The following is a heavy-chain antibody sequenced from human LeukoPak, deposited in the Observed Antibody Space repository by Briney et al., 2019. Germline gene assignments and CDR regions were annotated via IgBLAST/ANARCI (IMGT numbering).Heavy chain of an antibody. D-gene: IGHD2-21*02. CDR3: ARDGLAYCGGDSYPGYFQH. V-gene: IGHV1-69*05. CDR1: GGTFSSYA. CDR2: IIPIFATA. Sequence: SVKVSCKASGGTFSSYAISWVRQAPGQGLEWMGRIIPIFATANYAQKFQGRVTITTDESTSTAYMELSSLRSEDTAVYYCARDGLAYCGGDSYPGYFQHWGQGTLVTVSS. J-gene: IGHJ1*01.